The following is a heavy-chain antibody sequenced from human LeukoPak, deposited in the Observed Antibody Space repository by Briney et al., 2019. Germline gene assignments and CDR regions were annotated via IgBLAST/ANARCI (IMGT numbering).Heavy chain of an antibody. V-gene: IGHV3-48*03. CDR1: GFTFSSYE. Sequence: PGGSLRLSCAASGFTFSSYEMNWVRQTPGKGLEWVSYISSSGSTIYYADSVKGRFTISRDNAKNSLYLQMNSLRAEDTAVYYCAKGLSRGGDAFDIWGQGTMVTVSS. J-gene: IGHJ3*02. CDR3: AKGLSRGGDAFDI. CDR2: ISSSGSTI.